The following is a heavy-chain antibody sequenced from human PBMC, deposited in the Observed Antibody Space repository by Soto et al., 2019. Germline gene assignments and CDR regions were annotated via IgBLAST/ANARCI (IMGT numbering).Heavy chain of an antibody. CDR1: GYDITTYG. CDR2: INPQTGNT. D-gene: IGHD1-20*01. V-gene: IGHV1-18*01. Sequence: QVQLVQSAAEMKKPGASVRISCKASGYDITTYGINWVRQAPGQGLELMGWINPQTGNTNYAQNFQGRVTLITDTSTSSAYMELQSLRSDDTAVYYCARGGFRWITGTTFITYYFDSWGQGTLVSVSS. CDR3: ARGGFRWITGTTFITYYFDS. J-gene: IGHJ4*02.